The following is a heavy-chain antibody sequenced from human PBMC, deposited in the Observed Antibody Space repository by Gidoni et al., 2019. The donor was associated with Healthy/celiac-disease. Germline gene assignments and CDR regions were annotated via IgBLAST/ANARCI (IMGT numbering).Heavy chain of an antibody. J-gene: IGHJ5*02. D-gene: IGHD2-21*02. CDR3: AREPPYCGGDCYSGWAGANWFDP. Sequence: EVQLVESGGGLIQPGGSLRLSCAASGFPVSSNSMSWVRQAPGKGLEWVSVIYSGGSTYYADSVKGRLTISRDNSKKTLYLKMNSLRAEDTAVYYWAREPPYCGGDCYSGWAGANWFDPWGQGTLVTVSS. V-gene: IGHV3-53*01. CDR2: IYSGGST. CDR1: GFPVSSNS.